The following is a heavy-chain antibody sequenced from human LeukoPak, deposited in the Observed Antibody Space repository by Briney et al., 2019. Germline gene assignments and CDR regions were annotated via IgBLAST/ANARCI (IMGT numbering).Heavy chain of an antibody. CDR1: GGSISSGGYY. CDR3: ARAPADSWFDP. D-gene: IGHD2-2*01. CDR2: IFYSGRT. Sequence: SETLSLTCTVSGGSISSGGYYWSWIRQHPGKGLEWIGYIFYSGRTYYNPSLESRITISQDMSKNQLSLKLRSVTAADTAVYYCARAPADSWFDPWGQGTLVTVSS. V-gene: IGHV4-31*03. J-gene: IGHJ5*02.